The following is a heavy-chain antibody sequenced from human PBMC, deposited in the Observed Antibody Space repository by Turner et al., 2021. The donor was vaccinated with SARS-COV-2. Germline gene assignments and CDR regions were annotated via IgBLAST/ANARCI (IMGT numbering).Heavy chain of an antibody. D-gene: IGHD3-16*01. V-gene: IGHV1-46*01. CDR1: GYTFTSYY. J-gene: IGHJ3*02. CDR3: ARVGGAFDI. CDR2: INPSGGNT. Sequence: GAEVKKPGASVKVSCKASGYTFTSYYMHWVRQAPGQGLEWMGIINPSGGNTGYAQKFQGRVTMTRDTSTSTDYMELSSLRSEDTAVDYCARVGGAFDIWGQGTMVTVSS.